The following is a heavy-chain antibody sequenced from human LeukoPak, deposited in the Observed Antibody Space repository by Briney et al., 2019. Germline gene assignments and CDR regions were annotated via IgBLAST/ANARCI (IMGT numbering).Heavy chain of an antibody. CDR3: ARGLSGGMVDTAVVKNRGYWFDP. CDR1: GYTFTSYY. J-gene: IGHJ5*02. D-gene: IGHD5-18*01. CDR2: INPSGGST. Sequence: ASVKVSCKASGYTFTSYYMHWVRQAPGQGLEWMGIINPSGGSTSYAQKFQGRVTMTRDMSTSTVYMELSSLRSDDTAVYYCARGLSGGMVDTAVVKNRGYWFDPWGQGTLVTVSS. V-gene: IGHV1-46*01.